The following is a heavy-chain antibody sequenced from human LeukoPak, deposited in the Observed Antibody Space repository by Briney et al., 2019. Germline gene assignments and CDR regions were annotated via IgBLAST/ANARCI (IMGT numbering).Heavy chain of an antibody. J-gene: IGHJ4*02. Sequence: PGGSLRLSCAASGFNFNRFGMHWVRQAPGKGLKWVAHIRNDGSIQAYAASVKGRFTISRDNFKNTLYLQMIGLRDEDTALYYCVKEETGTFPGAYWGQGTLVTVSS. CDR1: GFNFNRFG. D-gene: IGHD1/OR15-1a*01. CDR3: VKEETGTFPGAY. CDR2: IRNDGSIQ. V-gene: IGHV3-30*02.